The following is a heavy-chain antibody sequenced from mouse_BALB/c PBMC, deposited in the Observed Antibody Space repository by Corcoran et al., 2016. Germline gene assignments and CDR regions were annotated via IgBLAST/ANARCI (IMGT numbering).Heavy chain of an antibody. CDR2: INPYNDGT. CDR1: GYTFTSYV. CDR3: ARDGSSDRFAY. Sequence: EVQRQQAGPERVKHGASGKMSYKASGYTFTSYVKHWVKQKPGQGLEWIGYINPYNDGTKYNEKFKGKATLTSHKSSSTAYMELSSLTSEDSAVYYCARDGSSDRFAYWGQGTLVTVS. V-gene: IGHV1S136*01. D-gene: IGHD1-1*01. J-gene: IGHJ3*01.